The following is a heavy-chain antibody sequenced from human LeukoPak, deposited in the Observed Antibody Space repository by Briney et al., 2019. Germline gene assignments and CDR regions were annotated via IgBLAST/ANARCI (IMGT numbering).Heavy chain of an antibody. CDR3: AREGEFYPIGGFDP. Sequence: SETLSLTCAVSGYSISSGYYWGWIRQPPGKGLEWIGSIYHSGSTYYNPSLKSRVTISVDTSKNQFSLKLSSVTAADTAVYYCAREGEFYPIGGFDPWGQGTLVTVPS. V-gene: IGHV4-38-2*02. CDR2: IYHSGST. J-gene: IGHJ5*02. D-gene: IGHD1-26*01. CDR1: GYSISSGYY.